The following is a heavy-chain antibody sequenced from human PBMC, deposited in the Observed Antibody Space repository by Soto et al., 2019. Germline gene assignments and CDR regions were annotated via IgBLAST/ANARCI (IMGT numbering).Heavy chain of an antibody. J-gene: IGHJ3*02. CDR2: IYYSGST. CDR3: ARDGTRVRGVIGAFDI. Sequence: QVQLQESGPGLVKPSQTLSLTCTVSGGSISSGGYYWSWIRQHPGTGLEWIGYIYYSGSTYYNPSLKSRVTISVDTSKNQFTLKLSSVTAADTAVYYYARDGTRVRGVIGAFDIWGQGTMVTVSS. V-gene: IGHV4-31*03. D-gene: IGHD3-10*01. CDR1: GGSISSGGYY.